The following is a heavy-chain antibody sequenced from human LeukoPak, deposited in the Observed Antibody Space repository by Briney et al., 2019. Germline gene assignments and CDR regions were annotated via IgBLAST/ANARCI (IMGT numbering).Heavy chain of an antibody. Sequence: PGGSLRLSCAASGFTFSSCGMHWVRQAPGKGLEWVAFIRFDGSNKYYADSVKGRFTISRDNSKNTVYLQMNSLRAEDTAVYYCAKGLLRFLEWTFDPWGQGTLVTVSS. CDR2: IRFDGSNK. J-gene: IGHJ5*02. D-gene: IGHD3-3*01. CDR3: AKGLLRFLEWTFDP. CDR1: GFTFSSCG. V-gene: IGHV3-30*02.